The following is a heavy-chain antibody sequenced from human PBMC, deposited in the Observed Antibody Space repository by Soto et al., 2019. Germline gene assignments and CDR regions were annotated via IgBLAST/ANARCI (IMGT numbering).Heavy chain of an antibody. Sequence: QVQLQESGPGLVKPSETLSLTCTVSGGSVSSGSYYWSWIRQPPGKGLEWIGYIYYSGSTNYNPSLKSLVYVALDTSKNQSSLMLSSVTAADTAVYYCARYVDTDMVNWFYPCGQGTLVTFS. CDR2: IYYSGST. V-gene: IGHV4-61*01. CDR3: ARYVDTDMVNWFYP. CDR1: GGSVSSGSYY. D-gene: IGHD5-18*01. J-gene: IGHJ5*02.